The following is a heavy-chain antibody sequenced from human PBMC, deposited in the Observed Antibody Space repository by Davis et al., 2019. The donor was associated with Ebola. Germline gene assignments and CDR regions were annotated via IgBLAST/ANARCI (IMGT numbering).Heavy chain of an antibody. Sequence: GESPNTPCQASGYIFIIFWVGWVRQMPGKGLEWMGIMYPVDSDTRYSPSFQGQVTISADKSISTAYLQWSSLKASDTDMYYCARRIGGGYLTLDYWGQGTLVTVSS. CDR3: ARRIGGGYLTLDY. V-gene: IGHV5-51*01. J-gene: IGHJ4*02. D-gene: IGHD2-15*01. CDR1: GYIFIIFW. CDR2: MYPVDSDT.